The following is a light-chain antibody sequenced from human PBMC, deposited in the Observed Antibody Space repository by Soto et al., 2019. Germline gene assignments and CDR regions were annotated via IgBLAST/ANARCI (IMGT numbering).Light chain of an antibody. CDR3: LQDINYPWT. J-gene: IGKJ1*01. Sequence: LSAPVAARVHSTSRASQSISSYLNWYQQKPGKAPKLRIYAASSLQSGVPPRFSGSGSGTDFTLAISSLQPEDSATYYCLQDINYPWTFGQGTKVDI. CDR1: QSISSY. V-gene: IGKV1-6*01. CDR2: AAS.